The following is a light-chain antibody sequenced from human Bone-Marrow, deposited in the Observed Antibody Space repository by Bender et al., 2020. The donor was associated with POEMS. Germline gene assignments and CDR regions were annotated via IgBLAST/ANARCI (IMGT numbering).Light chain of an antibody. CDR2: QDT. V-gene: IGLV3-1*01. J-gene: IGLJ2*01. Sequence: SYELTQPPSVSVSPGQTATITCSGDDLGNKYVSWYQHKPGQSPVLVIYQDTKRPSGIPERFSGSTSGNTASLTISGTQTMDEADYYCQSWGSNTAVFGGGTKLTVL. CDR3: QSWGSNTAV. CDR1: DLGNKY.